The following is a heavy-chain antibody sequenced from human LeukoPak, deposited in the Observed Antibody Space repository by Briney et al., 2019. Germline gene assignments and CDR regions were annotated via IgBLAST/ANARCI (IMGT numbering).Heavy chain of an antibody. J-gene: IGHJ6*02. CDR2: ISWNGAIM. CDR3: AKDISIGGFADGYFYGMDA. D-gene: IGHD4-23*01. V-gene: IGHV3-9*01. CDR1: GFKFDDYG. Sequence: GGSLRLSCATSGFKFDDYGMHWVRQAPRKGLEWVSGISWNGAIMVYADSVKGRFTISRDNAKNSLYLQVNSLRAEDTALYYCAKDISIGGFADGYFYGMDAWGRGTTVTVSS.